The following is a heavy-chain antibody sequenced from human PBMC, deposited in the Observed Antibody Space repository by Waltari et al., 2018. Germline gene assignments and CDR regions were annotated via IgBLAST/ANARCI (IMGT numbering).Heavy chain of an antibody. CDR1: GFTFSSYA. D-gene: IGHD2-15*01. CDR2: IYSGGSRT. Sequence: EVQLLESGGGLVQPGGSLRLSCAASGFTFSSYAMSWVRQAPGKGLEWVSVIYSGGSRTYYADSVKGRFTISRDNSKNTLYLQMNSLRAEDTAVYYCAKGGRNYCSGGSCPSPVDYWGQGTLVTVSS. V-gene: IGHV3-23*03. CDR3: AKGGRNYCSGGSCPSPVDY. J-gene: IGHJ4*02.